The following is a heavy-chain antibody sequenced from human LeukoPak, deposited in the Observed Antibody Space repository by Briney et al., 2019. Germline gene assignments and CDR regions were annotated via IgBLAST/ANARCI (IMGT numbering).Heavy chain of an antibody. CDR3: ARGTYGRGAIYYHYYGMDV. CDR2: ISYDGINK. V-gene: IGHV3-30*03. D-gene: IGHD3-16*01. CDR1: GFTFSSFG. J-gene: IGHJ6*02. Sequence: GGSLRLSCAASGFTFSSFGMHWVRQAPGKGLEWVAVISYDGINKHYADSVKGRFTISRDNSKNTLYLQMNSLRAEDTVVYYCARGTYGRGAIYYHYYGMDVWGQGTTVTVSS.